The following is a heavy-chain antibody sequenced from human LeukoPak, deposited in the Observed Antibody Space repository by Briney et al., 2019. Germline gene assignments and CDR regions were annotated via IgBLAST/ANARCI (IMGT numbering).Heavy chain of an antibody. Sequence: SVKVSCKASGGTFSSYAISWVRQAPGQGLEWMGRIIPIFGTANYAQKFQGRVTITTDESTSTAYMEPSSLRSEDTAVYYCASRGIAAAGPLFDYWGQGTLVTVSS. D-gene: IGHD6-13*01. CDR1: GGTFSSYA. CDR3: ASRGIAAAGPLFDY. V-gene: IGHV1-69*05. J-gene: IGHJ4*02. CDR2: IIPIFGTA.